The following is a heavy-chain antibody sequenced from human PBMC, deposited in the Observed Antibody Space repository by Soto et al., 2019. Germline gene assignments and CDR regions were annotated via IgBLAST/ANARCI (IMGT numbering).Heavy chain of an antibody. CDR3: AIGRRHHNCSGGSCMLGYYFDY. V-gene: IGHV4-34*01. Sequence: SETLSLTCAVYGGSFSGYYWSWIRQPPGKGLEWIGEINHSGSTNYNPSLKSRVTISVDTSKNQFSLKLSSVTAADTAVYYCAIGRRHHNCSGGSCMLGYYFDYWGQGTLVTVSS. D-gene: IGHD2-15*01. CDR1: GGSFSGYY. J-gene: IGHJ4*02. CDR2: INHSGST.